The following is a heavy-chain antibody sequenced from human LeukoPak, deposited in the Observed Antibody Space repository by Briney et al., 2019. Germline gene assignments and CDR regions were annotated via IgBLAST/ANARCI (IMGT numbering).Heavy chain of an antibody. CDR3: AKGGESSSWLFDY. Sequence: GGSLRLSCAASGFTFSSYAMSWVRQAPGKGLQWVSALSGSGLSTYYADSVKGRFTISRDNSRNTLYLQMNSLRAEDTAVYYCAKGGESSSWLFDYWGQGTLVPVSS. CDR2: LSGSGLST. V-gene: IGHV3-23*01. J-gene: IGHJ4*02. CDR1: GFTFSSYA. D-gene: IGHD6-13*01.